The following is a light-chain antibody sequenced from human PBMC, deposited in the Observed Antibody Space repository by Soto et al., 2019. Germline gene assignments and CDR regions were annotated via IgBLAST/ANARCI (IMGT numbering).Light chain of an antibody. CDR2: GAS. Sequence: DIVMTQSPDSLAVSLGERATINCKSSQSVLYRSEHENFLAWYQQKPGQPPKLLMYGASTRASGVPDRFSGSESGTDFTLTINSLQAGDVAIDYCQQYTGIPFTFGPGTRLDIK. CDR3: QQYTGIPFT. J-gene: IGKJ3*01. CDR1: QSVLYRSEHENF. V-gene: IGKV4-1*01.